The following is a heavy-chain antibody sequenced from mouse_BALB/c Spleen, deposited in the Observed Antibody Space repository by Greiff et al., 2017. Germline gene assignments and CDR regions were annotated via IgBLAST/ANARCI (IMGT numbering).Heavy chain of an antibody. V-gene: IGHV1-55*01. J-gene: IGHJ4*01. CDR2: IYPGSGST. CDR1: GYNFTSYW. Sequence: QVQLQQPGAELVKPGTSVKLSCKASGYNFTSYWINWVKLRPGQGLEWIGDIYPGSGSTNYNEKFKSKATLTVDTSSSTAYMQLSSLASEDSALYYCARWADFYAMDYWGQGTSVTVSS. CDR3: ARWADFYAMDY. D-gene: IGHD6-1*01.